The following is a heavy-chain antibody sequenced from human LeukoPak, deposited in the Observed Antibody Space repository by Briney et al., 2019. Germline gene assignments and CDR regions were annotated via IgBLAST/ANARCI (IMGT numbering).Heavy chain of an antibody. CDR2: IKQDGSEK. CDR1: GFTFSSYW. V-gene: IGHV3-7*01. J-gene: IGHJ4*02. CDR3: AITGYSSGTFDY. Sequence: GGSLRLSCAASGFTFSSYWTSWVRQAPGKGLEWVANIKQDGSEKYYVDSEKGRFTISRDNAKNSLYLQMNSLRAEDTAVYYCAITGYSSGTFDYWGQGTLVTVSS. D-gene: IGHD6-19*01.